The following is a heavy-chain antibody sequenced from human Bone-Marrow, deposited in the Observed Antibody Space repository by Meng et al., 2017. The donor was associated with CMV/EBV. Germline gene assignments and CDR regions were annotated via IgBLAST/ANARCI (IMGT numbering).Heavy chain of an antibody. V-gene: IGHV4-4*02. J-gene: IGHJ5*02. CDR2: IWHSGST. CDR3: ARDYYGSGTRFDP. D-gene: IGHD3-10*01. Sequence: VSGGSLSSSHWWSWVRQPPGKGLEWIGEIWHSGSTNYNLSLKSRVTISVDKSKNEFSLRLSSVTAADTAVYYCARDYYGSGTRFDPWGQGTLVTVSS. CDR1: GGSLSSSHW.